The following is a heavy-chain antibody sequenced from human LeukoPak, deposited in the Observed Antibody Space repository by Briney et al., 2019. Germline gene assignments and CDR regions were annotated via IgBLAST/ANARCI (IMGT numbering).Heavy chain of an antibody. Sequence: GGSLRLSCAASGFTFSTYNTNWVRQAPGKGLEWISYINADSSTIQYADSVRGRFTTSRDNAKNSLYLQMNSLRAEDTAVYYCVRDNSGGQPLGVVYWGQGSLVTVSS. J-gene: IGHJ4*02. D-gene: IGHD2-15*01. V-gene: IGHV3-48*01. CDR1: GFTFSTYN. CDR3: VRDNSGGQPLGVVY. CDR2: INADSSTI.